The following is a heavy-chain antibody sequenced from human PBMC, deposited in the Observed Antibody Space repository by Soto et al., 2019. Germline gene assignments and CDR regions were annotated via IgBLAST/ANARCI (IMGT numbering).Heavy chain of an antibody. D-gene: IGHD3-3*01. CDR3: ARGRVDFWSGRTPDEFDY. Sequence: SETLSLTCTVSGGSISSYYWSWIRQPPGKGLEWIGYIYYSGSTNYNPSLKSRVTISVDTSKNQFSLKLSSVTAADTAVYYCARGRVDFWSGRTPDEFDYWGQGTLVTVSS. CDR2: IYYSGST. J-gene: IGHJ4*02. V-gene: IGHV4-59*01. CDR1: GGSISSYY.